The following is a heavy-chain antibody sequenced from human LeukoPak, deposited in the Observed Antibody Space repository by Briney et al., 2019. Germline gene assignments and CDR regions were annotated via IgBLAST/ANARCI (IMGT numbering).Heavy chain of an antibody. CDR3: ARQGGGFWYFDL. D-gene: IGHD6-25*01. J-gene: IGHJ2*01. CDR2: IYYSGST. Sequence: SGTPSLTCTVSGGSISSYYWSWIRQPPGKGLEWIGYIYYSGSTNYNPSLKSRVTISVDTSKNQFSLKLSSVTAADTAVYYCARQGGGFWYFDLWGRGTLVTVSS. V-gene: IGHV4-59*08. CDR1: GGSISSYY.